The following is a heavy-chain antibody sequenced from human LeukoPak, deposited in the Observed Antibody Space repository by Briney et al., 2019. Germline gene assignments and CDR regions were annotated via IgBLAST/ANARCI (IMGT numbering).Heavy chain of an antibody. CDR1: GFTFSSYA. D-gene: IGHD3-22*01. J-gene: IGHJ4*02. V-gene: IGHV3-23*01. CDR2: ISGSGGST. Sequence: GGSLRLSCAASGFTFSSYAMSWVRQAPGKGLEWVSAISGSGGSTYYADSVKDRFTISRDNSKNTLYLQMNSLRAEDTAVYYCAKDLGWLLQTLDYWGQGTLVTVSS. CDR3: AKDLGWLLQTLDY.